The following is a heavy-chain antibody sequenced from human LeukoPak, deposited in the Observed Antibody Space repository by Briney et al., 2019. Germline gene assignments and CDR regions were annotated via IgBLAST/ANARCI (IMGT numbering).Heavy chain of an antibody. J-gene: IGHJ5*01. CDR2: IPWNSGKL. CDR1: GFNFDAHA. Sequence: GGSLRLSCVASGFNFDAHAMHWVRHAPGKGLEWVAGIPWNSGKLDYADSVRGRFTISRDNAKNSLFLEMKSLRVEDTAIYYCSKSGLLGTYNWFDSWGQGTLVTVSS. D-gene: IGHD3-10*01. CDR3: SKSGLLGTYNWFDS. V-gene: IGHV3-9*01.